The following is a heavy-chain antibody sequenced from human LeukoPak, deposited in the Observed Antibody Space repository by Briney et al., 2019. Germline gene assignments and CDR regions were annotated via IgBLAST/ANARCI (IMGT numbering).Heavy chain of an antibody. CDR3: ARTVPNIILTGYPDH. V-gene: IGHV3-11*01. D-gene: IGHD3-9*01. CDR2: ISNSVNTI. CDR1: GFTSSDYC. J-gene: IGHJ5*02. Sequence: GGSLRLSCAASGFTSSDYCMTWIRQTPGEGLEWVSYISNSVNTIYYADSVKGRFTISRDNAKNSLYLQMNSLRAEDTAVYYCARTVPNIILTGYPDHWGPGTLVTVSS.